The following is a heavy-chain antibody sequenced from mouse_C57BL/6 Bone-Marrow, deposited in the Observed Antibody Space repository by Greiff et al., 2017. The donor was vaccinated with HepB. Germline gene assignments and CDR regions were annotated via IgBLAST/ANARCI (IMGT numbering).Heavy chain of an antibody. J-gene: IGHJ4*01. V-gene: IGHV1-69*01. D-gene: IGHD3-2*02. CDR2: IDPSDSYT. CDR3: ASHTAQADYYAMDY. Sequence: QVQLQQPGAELVMPGASVKLSCKASGYTFTSYWMHWVKQRPGQGLEWIGEIDPSDSYTNYNQKFKGKSTLTVDKSSSTAYMQLSSLTSEDSAVYYCASHTAQADYYAMDYWGQGTSVTVSS. CDR1: GYTFTSYW.